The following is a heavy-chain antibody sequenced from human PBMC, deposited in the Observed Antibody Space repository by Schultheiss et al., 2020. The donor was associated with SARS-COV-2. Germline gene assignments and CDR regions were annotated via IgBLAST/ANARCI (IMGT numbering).Heavy chain of an antibody. J-gene: IGHJ6*03. CDR2: IYYSGST. Sequence: SETLSLTCTVSGGSISSGGYYWSWIRQPPGKGLEWIGYIYYSGSTYYNPSLKSRVTISVDTSKNQFSLKLSSVTAADTAVYYCAREFGMVATRRYYYYMDVWGKGTTVTVSS. D-gene: IGHD5-12*01. V-gene: IGHV4-30-4*08. CDR3: AREFGMVATRRYYYYMDV. CDR1: GGSISSGGYY.